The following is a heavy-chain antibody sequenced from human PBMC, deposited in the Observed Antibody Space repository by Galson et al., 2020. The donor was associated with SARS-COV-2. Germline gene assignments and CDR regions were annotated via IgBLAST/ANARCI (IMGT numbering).Heavy chain of an antibody. D-gene: IGHD4-17*01. CDR2: SYFLGNT. CDR1: GGSISTVGYY. CDR3: ARGRRVWSGDFFAS. Sequence: ASETLSLTCTVSGGSISTVGYYWSWIRQHPGKGLEWIGYSYFLGNTNYNPSLESRVAISVDTSKNQFSLNLTSVTAADTAVYYCARGRRVWSGDFFASLGQGTLVTASS. J-gene: IGHJ4*02. V-gene: IGHV4-31*03.